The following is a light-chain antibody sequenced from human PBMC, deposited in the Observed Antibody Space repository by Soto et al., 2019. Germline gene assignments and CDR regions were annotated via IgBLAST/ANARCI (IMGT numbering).Light chain of an antibody. CDR1: QRITSW. J-gene: IGKJ1*01. Sequence: DIQMTQSPSTLSASEGDRVTITCRASQRITSWLAWYQQKSGKAPKFLISDASSLESGVPSRFSGSESGTEFTLTISSLQPDDFATYYCQQGWAFGQGTKVDIK. CDR2: DAS. CDR3: QQGWA. V-gene: IGKV1-5*01.